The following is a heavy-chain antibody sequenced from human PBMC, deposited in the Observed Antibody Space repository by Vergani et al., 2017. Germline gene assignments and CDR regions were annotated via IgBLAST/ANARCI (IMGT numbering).Heavy chain of an antibody. CDR1: GFSLSTSGVG. J-gene: IGHJ6*03. CDR2: IYWNDDK. D-gene: IGHD6-13*01. Sequence: QITLKESGPTLVKPTQTLTLTCTFSGFSLSTSGVGVGWIRQPPGKALEWLALIYWNDDKRYSPSLKSRLTITKDTSKKQVVLTMTNMDPVDTATYYCAHMKNQHSSSWVQLYYYYYMDVWGKGTTVTVSS. CDR3: AHMKNQHSSSWVQLYYYYYMDV. V-gene: IGHV2-5*01.